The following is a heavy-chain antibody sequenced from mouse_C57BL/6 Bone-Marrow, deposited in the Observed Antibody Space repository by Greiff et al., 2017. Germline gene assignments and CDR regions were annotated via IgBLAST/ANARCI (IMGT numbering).Heavy chain of an antibody. CDR2: IWRGGST. D-gene: IGHD2-2*01. CDR3: ARRMVTTGGYYYAMDY. Sequence: VKLQQSGPGLVQPSQSLSITCTVSGFSLTSYGVHWVRQSPGKGLEWLGVIWRGGSTDYNAAFISRLSISKDNSKSQVFFKMNSLQADDTAIYYCARRMVTTGGYYYAMDYWGQGTSVTVSS. J-gene: IGHJ4*01. CDR1: GFSLTSYG. V-gene: IGHV2-2*01.